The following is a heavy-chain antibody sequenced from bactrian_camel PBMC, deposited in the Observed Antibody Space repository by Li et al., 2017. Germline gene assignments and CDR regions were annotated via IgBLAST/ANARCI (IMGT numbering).Heavy chain of an antibody. V-gene: IGHV3S53*01. CDR2: LMGDGTE. D-gene: IGHD5*01. CDR3: NADFGPVCYGLHGPKQYNY. Sequence: HVQLVESGGGSVQAGGSLRLSCATSGYTASTVCMGWFRQAPGKERELVSILMGDGTEFYADSVKGRFTISEDNALTRVYLQMNNLKPEDTAIYYCNADFGPVCYGLHGPKQYNYWGQGTQVTVS. CDR1: GYTASTVC. J-gene: IGHJ4*01.